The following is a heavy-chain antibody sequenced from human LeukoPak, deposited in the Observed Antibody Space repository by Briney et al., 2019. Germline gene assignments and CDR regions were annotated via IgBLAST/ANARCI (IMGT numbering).Heavy chain of an antibody. D-gene: IGHD2-15*01. CDR1: GGSFSSEA. J-gene: IGHJ4*02. CDR3: GRKAGDCGGGSCYSIDY. V-gene: IGHV1-69*05. CDR2: IIPIFGTA. Sequence: GASVKVSCMAFGGSFSSEAISWVRQAPGQGLEWMGGIIPIFGTANYAQKFQGRVTITTDESTSTAYMEVSSLRSEDTAVYYCGRKAGDCGGGSCYSIDYWGQGTLVTVSS.